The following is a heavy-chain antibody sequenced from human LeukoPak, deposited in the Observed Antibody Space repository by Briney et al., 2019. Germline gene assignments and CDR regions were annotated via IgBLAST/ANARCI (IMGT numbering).Heavy chain of an antibody. D-gene: IGHD3-3*01. CDR3: ARDKGSRITIFGVVGYFDY. J-gene: IGHJ4*02. CDR2: IIPIFGTA. V-gene: IGHV1-69*06. Sequence: SVKVSCKSSGGTFSSYAISWVRQAPGQGLEWMGGIIPIFGTANYSQKFEGRVTITEDKSTSTAYMELSSLRSEDTAVYYCARDKGSRITIFGVVGYFDYWGQGTLVTVSS. CDR1: GGTFSSYA.